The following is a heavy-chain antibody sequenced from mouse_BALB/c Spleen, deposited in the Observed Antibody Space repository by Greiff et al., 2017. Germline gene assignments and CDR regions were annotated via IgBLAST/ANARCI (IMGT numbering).Heavy chain of an antibody. Sequence: EVQGVESGGGLVQPGGSLKLSCAASGFTFSSYGMSWVRQTPDKRLELVATINSNGGSTYYPDSVKGRFTISRDNAKNTLYLQMSSLKSEDTAMYYCARDQPDYWGQGTTLTVSS. CDR2: INSNGGST. V-gene: IGHV5-6-3*01. D-gene: IGHD6-1*01. CDR1: GFTFSSYG. CDR3: ARDQPDY. J-gene: IGHJ2*01.